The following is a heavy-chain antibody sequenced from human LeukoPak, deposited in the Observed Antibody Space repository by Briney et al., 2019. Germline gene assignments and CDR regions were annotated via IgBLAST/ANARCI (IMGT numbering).Heavy chain of an antibody. D-gene: IGHD3-10*01. J-gene: IGHJ6*03. CDR2: IKQDGSEK. CDR1: GFTFSSYW. V-gene: IGHV3-7*01. CDR3: ARSAMVQGVIWGFYYYMDV. Sequence: GGSLRLSCAASGFTFSSYWISWVRQAPGKGLEWVANIKQDGSEKYYVDSVKGRFTISRDNAKNSLYLQMNSLRAEDTAVYYCARSAMVQGVIWGFYYYMDVWGKGTTVTVSS.